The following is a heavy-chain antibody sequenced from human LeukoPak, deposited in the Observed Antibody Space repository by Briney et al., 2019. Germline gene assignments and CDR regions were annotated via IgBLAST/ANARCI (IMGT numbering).Heavy chain of an antibody. D-gene: IGHD3-3*01. Sequence: ASVKVSCKASGYTFTSYYMHWVRQAPGQGLEWMGIINPSGGSTSYAQKFQGRVTMTRDTSTSTVYMELSSLRSEDTAVYYCARDGSITIFGVVITKSDAFDIWGQGTMVTVSS. CDR2: INPSGGST. J-gene: IGHJ3*02. CDR1: GYTFTSYY. CDR3: ARDGSITIFGVVITKSDAFDI. V-gene: IGHV1-46*01.